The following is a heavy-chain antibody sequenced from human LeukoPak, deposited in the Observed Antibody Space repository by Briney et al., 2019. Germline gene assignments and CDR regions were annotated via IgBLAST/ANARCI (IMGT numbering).Heavy chain of an antibody. Sequence: GGSLRLSCAASGFTFSSYCMSWVRQAPGKGLEWVANIKQDGSQKYYVDSVKGRFTISRDNAKSLLYLQMNSLRPEDTAVYYCARDWAGSAWLTRALEYWGQGILVTVSS. D-gene: IGHD6-19*01. J-gene: IGHJ4*02. CDR2: IKQDGSQK. V-gene: IGHV3-7*01. CDR3: ARDWAGSAWLTRALEY. CDR1: GFTFSSYC.